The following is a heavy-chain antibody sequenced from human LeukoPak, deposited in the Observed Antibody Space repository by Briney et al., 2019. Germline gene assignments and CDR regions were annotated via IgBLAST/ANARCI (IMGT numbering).Heavy chain of an antibody. CDR3: ARSGPSGWYSSAS. J-gene: IGHJ5*02. CDR2: IKQDGSEK. V-gene: IGHV3-7*01. CDR1: GFIFNNYW. D-gene: IGHD6-19*01. Sequence: GGSLRLSCAASGFIFNNYWMSWVRQAPGKGLEWVASIKQDGSEKYYVDSVKGRFTISRDNAKNSLYLQMNSLRAEDTAVYYCARSGPSGWYSSASWGQGTPVTASS.